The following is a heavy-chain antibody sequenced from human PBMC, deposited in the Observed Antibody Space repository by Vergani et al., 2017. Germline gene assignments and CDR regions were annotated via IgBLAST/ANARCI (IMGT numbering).Heavy chain of an antibody. CDR1: GYSLSDHY. Sequence: QVQLVQSGAEVRKPGASVKASCKASGYSLSDHYIHWVRQAPGQGFEWMGRLDPHTGDTKYAEKFQGRAILTRDRSISTAYMELISLISDDTAVYYCARADIAAAVSGYFDYWGQGTLVTVSS. V-gene: IGHV1-2*02. J-gene: IGHJ4*02. D-gene: IGHD6-13*01. CDR3: ARADIAAAVSGYFDY. CDR2: LDPHTGDT.